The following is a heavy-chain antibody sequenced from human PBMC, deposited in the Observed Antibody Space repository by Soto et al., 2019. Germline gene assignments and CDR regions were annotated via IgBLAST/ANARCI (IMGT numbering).Heavy chain of an antibody. CDR1: GGTFSSYA. Sequence: SVKVSCKASGGTFSSYAISWVQQAPGQGLEWMGGIIPIFGTANYAQKFQGRVTITADESTSTAYMELSSLRSEDTAVYYCARVVLDYYDSSGPPPYYGMDVWGQGTTVTVSS. CDR3: ARVVLDYYDSSGPPPYYGMDV. CDR2: IIPIFGTA. D-gene: IGHD3-22*01. J-gene: IGHJ6*02. V-gene: IGHV1-69*13.